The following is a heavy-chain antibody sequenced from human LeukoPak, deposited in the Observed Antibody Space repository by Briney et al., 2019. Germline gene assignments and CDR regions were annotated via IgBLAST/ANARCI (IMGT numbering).Heavy chain of an antibody. CDR3: AKGLWNFDC. D-gene: IGHD3-3*01. CDR1: GFKFSTYW. J-gene: IGHJ4*02. CDR2: IKTDGSEK. V-gene: IGHV3-7*01. Sequence: GGSLRLSCVASGFKFSTYWMTWVRQTPGKGLEWVANIKTDGSEKTYVNSVKGRFSISRDNAKNSLYLQMTGLRVEDTAVYYCAKGLWNFDCWGQGTLVTVSS.